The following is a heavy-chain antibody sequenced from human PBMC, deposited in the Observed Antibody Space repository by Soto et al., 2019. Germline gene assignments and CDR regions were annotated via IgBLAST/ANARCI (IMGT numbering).Heavy chain of an antibody. CDR3: ARSDDYGDFPDY. CDR2: ISYDGSNK. D-gene: IGHD4-17*01. J-gene: IGHJ4*02. CDR1: GFTFSSYA. V-gene: IGHV3-30-3*01. Sequence: QVQLVESGGGVVQPGRSLRLSCAASGFTFSSYAMHWVRQAPGKGLEWVAVISYDGSNKYYADSVKGRFTISRDNSKNTLYLQMNSLRAEDTAVYYCARSDDYGDFPDYWGQGTLVTVSS.